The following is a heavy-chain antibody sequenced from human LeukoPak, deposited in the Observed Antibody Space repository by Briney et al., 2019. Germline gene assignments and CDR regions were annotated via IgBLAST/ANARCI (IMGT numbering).Heavy chain of an antibody. Sequence: PGGTLSLTCAASGFIFSDYGMHRLRQAPGKGLEWVAVIWYDGSNKYYADSVKGRFTISRDNSKNTVYLQMNSLRAEVAGVYYGVRGVGNTDTFDNWGQGTMVTVSS. D-gene: IGHD3-16*01. V-gene: IGHV3-33*01. CDR3: VRGVGNTDTFDN. CDR2: IWYDGSNK. J-gene: IGHJ3*02. CDR1: GFIFSDYG.